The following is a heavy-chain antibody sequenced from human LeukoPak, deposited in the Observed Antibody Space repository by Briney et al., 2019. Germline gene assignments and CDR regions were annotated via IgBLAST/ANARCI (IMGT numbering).Heavy chain of an antibody. J-gene: IGHJ5*02. Sequence: GSLRLSCAASGFTFSSYSVSWIRQPPGKGLEWIGEINHSGSTNYNPSIKSRVTISVDTSKNQFSLNLTSVTAADTAVYYCARLYIGGYSRSTNYNWFDPWGQGTLVTVSS. D-gene: IGHD6-13*01. CDR2: INHSGST. V-gene: IGHV4-34*01. CDR1: GFTFSSYS. CDR3: ARLYIGGYSRSTNYNWFDP.